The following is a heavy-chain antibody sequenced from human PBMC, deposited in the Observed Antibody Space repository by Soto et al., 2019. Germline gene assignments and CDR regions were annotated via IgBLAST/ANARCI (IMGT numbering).Heavy chain of an antibody. D-gene: IGHD3-10*01. CDR2: VSYSGST. Sequence: SETLSLTGTVSGGSISSSGSYWGWIRQPPGKGLEWIGTVSYSGSTYYNPSFNSRVAISLDTSKNQFSLNLGSVTATDTALYYCTRRYSYGSGKYAVDVLGHGTTGTVSS. J-gene: IGHJ6*02. V-gene: IGHV4-39*01. CDR1: GGSISSSGSY. CDR3: TRRYSYGSGKYAVDV.